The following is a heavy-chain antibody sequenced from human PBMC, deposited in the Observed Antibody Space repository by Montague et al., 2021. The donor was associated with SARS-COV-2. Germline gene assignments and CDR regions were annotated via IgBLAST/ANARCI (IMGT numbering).Heavy chain of an antibody. CDR1: GFSLSTSGMC. D-gene: IGHD4-17*01. Sequence: VKPTQTLTLTCTFSGFSLSTSGMCVSWIRQPPGKALEWLALIDWDDDKYHSTSLKTRLTISKDTSKNQVVLTMTNMDPVDTATYYCARMTTVTYPYYYYYGMDVWGQGTTVTVSS. J-gene: IGHJ6*02. V-gene: IGHV2-70*01. CDR2: IDWDDDK. CDR3: ARMTTVTYPYYYYYGMDV.